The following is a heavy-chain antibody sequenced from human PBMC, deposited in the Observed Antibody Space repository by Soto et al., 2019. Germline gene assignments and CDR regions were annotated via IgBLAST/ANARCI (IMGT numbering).Heavy chain of an antibody. D-gene: IGHD6-6*01. V-gene: IGHV1-69*01. CDR1: GGTFSSYA. Sequence: QVQLVQSGAEVKKPGSSVKVSCKASGGTFSSYAISWVRQAPGQGHEWMGGIIPIFGTANYAQKFQGRVTITADESTSTAYMEMSSLRSEDTAVYYCASSSVGAQSYYCCYYGMDVWGQGTTVTDSS. CDR2: IIPIFGTA. J-gene: IGHJ6*02. CDR3: ASSSVGAQSYYCCYYGMDV.